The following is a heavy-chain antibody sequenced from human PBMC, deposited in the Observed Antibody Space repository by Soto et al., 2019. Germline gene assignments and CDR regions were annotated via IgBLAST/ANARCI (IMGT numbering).Heavy chain of an antibody. V-gene: IGHV4-59*01. J-gene: IGHJ4*02. Sequence: SETLSLTCTVSGGFINNFYWSWLRPTPGKPLEWIAWIHSSGQTKYAPTLESRITLSVDTSKNQFSLRLRSVTAADTAVYYCARNYASGTYPIDSWGQGSLVTVSS. CDR1: GGFINNFY. CDR2: IHSSGQT. D-gene: IGHD3-10*01. CDR3: ARNYASGTYPIDS.